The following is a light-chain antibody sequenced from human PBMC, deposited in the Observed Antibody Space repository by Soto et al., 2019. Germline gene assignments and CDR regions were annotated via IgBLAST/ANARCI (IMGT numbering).Light chain of an antibody. Sequence: DIQLTQSPSTLSASVGDRVTITCRASQSISSWLAWYQQKPGKAPNLLIYKASSLESGDPSRFSGSGYGTEFTLTISSLQPDDFATYYCQHYNSYLLTFGGGTRV. CDR3: QHYNSYLLT. CDR2: KAS. J-gene: IGKJ4*01. CDR1: QSISSW. V-gene: IGKV1-5*03.